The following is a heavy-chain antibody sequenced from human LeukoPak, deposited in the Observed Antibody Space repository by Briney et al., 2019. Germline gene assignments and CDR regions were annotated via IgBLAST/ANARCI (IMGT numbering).Heavy chain of an antibody. CDR3: ARGLYDNGWYYFDY. CDR2: ISSNGDNT. CDR1: GIIFSTYA. V-gene: IGHV3-64*04. Sequence: GGSLRLSCSASGIIFSTYAMHWVRQAPGKGLEYVSAISSNGDNTYYADSVKGRFTISRDNSEKTLYLQMNSLRAEDTAVYYCARGLYDNGWYYFDYWGQGTLVTVSS. J-gene: IGHJ4*02. D-gene: IGHD6-19*01.